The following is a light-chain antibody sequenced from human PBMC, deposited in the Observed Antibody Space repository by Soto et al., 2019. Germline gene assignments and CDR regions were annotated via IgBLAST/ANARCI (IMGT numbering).Light chain of an antibody. Sequence: DIVMTQSPVSLPVTPGESASISCRSSQTLLYRNGNNYLNWYLQKPGQSPQLLIFLASTRASGVPDRISGSGSGTDFTMRISRVEAEDVAVYYCMQALQCPPTFGGGTKVEIK. CDR3: MQALQCPPT. J-gene: IGKJ4*01. CDR1: QTLLYRNGNNY. CDR2: LAS. V-gene: IGKV2-28*01.